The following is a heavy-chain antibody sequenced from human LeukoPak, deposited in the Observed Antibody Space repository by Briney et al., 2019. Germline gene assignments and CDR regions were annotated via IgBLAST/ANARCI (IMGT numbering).Heavy chain of an antibody. J-gene: IGHJ4*02. V-gene: IGHV4-59*01. CDR1: GGSISSYY. D-gene: IGHD3-10*01. Sequence: SETLSLTCTVSGGSISSYYWSWIRQPPGKGLEWIGYIYYSGSTTYNPSLKTGVTISVDTSKNQFSLKLSSVTAADTAVYYCARGDYYGSGSSPAFDYWGQGTLVTVSS. CDR2: IYYSGST. CDR3: ARGDYYGSGSSPAFDY.